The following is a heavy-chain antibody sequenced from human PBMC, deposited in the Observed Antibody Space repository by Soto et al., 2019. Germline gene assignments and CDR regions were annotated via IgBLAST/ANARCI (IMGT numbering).Heavy chain of an antibody. CDR3: AKDLQSYGDYDYYCYGMDV. D-gene: IGHD4-17*01. CDR1: GFTFSTYG. CDR2: ISYDGTNK. Sequence: QVQLVESGGGEVQPGRSLTISCAASGFTFSTYGMHWVRQTPGKGLEWVAGISYDGTNKFYSDSVKGRFTISRDNFKNTLTPQMNSRRADDTAVYSCAKDLQSYGDYDYYCYGMDVWGLGTRVTVSS. V-gene: IGHV3-30*18. J-gene: IGHJ6*02.